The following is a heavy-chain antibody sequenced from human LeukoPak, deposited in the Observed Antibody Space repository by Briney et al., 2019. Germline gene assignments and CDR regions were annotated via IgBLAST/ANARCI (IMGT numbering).Heavy chain of an antibody. J-gene: IGHJ3*02. CDR3: AKSLQWLVNYDAFDI. V-gene: IGHV3-23*01. D-gene: IGHD6-19*01. CDR2: ISGSGGST. Sequence: GGSLRLSCAASGFTFSNYAMSWVSQAPGKGLEWVSAISGSGGSTYYADSVKGRFTISRDNSKNTLYLQMNSLRAEDTAVYYCAKSLQWLVNYDAFDIWGQGTMVTVSS. CDR1: GFTFSNYA.